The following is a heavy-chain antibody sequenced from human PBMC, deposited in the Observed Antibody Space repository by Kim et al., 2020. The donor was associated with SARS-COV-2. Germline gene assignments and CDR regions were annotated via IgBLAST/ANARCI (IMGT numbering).Heavy chain of an antibody. CDR2: IYHIGST. Sequence: SETLSLTCTVSGYSISSGYYWGWIRQPPGMGLEWIGSIYHIGSTYYNPSLKSRVTISVDTSKNQFSLILSSVTAADTAVYYWARRMQLWPYYFDYWGQGT. V-gene: IGHV4-38-2*02. D-gene: IGHD5-18*01. CDR3: ARRMQLWPYYFDY. CDR1: GYSISSGYY. J-gene: IGHJ4*02.